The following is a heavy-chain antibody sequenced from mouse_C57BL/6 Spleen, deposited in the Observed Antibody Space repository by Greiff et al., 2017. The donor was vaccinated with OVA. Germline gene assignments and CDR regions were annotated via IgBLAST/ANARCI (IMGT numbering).Heavy chain of an antibody. J-gene: IGHJ2*01. V-gene: IGHV1-26*01. CDR2: INPNNGGT. CDR1: GYTFTDYY. Sequence: VQLQQSGPELVKPGASVKISCKASGYTFTDYYMNWVKQSHGKSLEWIGDINPNNGGTSYNQKFKGKATLTVDKSSSTAYMELRSLTSEDSAVYYCALDSSGYRDYWGQGTTLTVSS. D-gene: IGHD3-2*02. CDR3: ALDSSGYRDY.